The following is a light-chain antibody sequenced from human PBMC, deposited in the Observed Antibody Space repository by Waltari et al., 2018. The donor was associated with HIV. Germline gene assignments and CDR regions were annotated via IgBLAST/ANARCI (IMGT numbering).Light chain of an antibody. V-gene: IGLV2-11*01. CDR2: DVR. CDR3: CSFAGTYTI. J-gene: IGLJ2*01. Sequence: QSALTQPRSVSGSPGQSVTISCTGTYSDVGDYNYVSWYQQHPGKAPKLMIYDVRQRPAGVPYRFSGSKSGNPASLTISGLQADDDADYYCCSFAGTYTIFGGGTKLTVL. CDR1: YSDVGDYNY.